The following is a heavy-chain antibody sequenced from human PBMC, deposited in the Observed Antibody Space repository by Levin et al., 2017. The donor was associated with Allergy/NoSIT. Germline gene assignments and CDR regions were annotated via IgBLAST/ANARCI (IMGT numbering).Heavy chain of an antibody. CDR3: AKDGFCSGGSCYPNHFDY. V-gene: IGHV3-30*18. CDR1: GFTFSRYA. J-gene: IGHJ4*02. D-gene: IGHD2-15*01. CDR2: ISYDGNNK. Sequence: PGESLKISCAASGFTFSRYAMHWVRQAPGKGLEWVTLISYDGNNKYYVDSVKGRFTISRDNSKNTLYLQMNSLRAEDTAVYYCAKDGFCSGGSCYPNHFDYWGQGTLVTVS.